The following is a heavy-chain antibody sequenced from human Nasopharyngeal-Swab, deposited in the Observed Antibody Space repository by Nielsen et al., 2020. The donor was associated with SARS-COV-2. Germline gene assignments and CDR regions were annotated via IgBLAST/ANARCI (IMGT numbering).Heavy chain of an antibody. CDR2: INPSGGST. Sequence: ASVKVSCKASGYTFTSYYMHWVRQAPGQGLEWMGIINPSGGSTSYAQKFQGRVTMTRDTSTSTVYMELSSLRSGDTAVYYCARPTSPYYFDYWGQGTLVTVSS. CDR3: ARPTSPYYFDY. V-gene: IGHV1-46*01. CDR1: GYTFTSYY. J-gene: IGHJ4*02.